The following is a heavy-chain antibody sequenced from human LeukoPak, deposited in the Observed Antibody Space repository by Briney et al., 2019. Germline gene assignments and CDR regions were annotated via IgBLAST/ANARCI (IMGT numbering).Heavy chain of an antibody. CDR3: VRQQTPHGNFDY. D-gene: IGHD1-26*01. V-gene: IGHV3-13*01. Sequence: GGSLRLSCATSGFTLSSYAMHWVRQATGKGLEWVSAIGTAGDTYYPGSVEGRFTISRENAKNSLSLQMNSLRAEDTAVYYCVRQQTPHGNFDYWGQGTLVTVSS. CDR2: IGTAGDT. J-gene: IGHJ4*02. CDR1: GFTLSSYA.